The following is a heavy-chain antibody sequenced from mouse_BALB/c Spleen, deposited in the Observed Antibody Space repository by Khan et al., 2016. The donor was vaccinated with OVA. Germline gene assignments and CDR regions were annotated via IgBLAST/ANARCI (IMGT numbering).Heavy chain of an antibody. CDR3: KRDRIDY. CDR2: INPTSGYT. J-gene: IGHJ2*01. CDR1: GYTFTTYW. Sequence: VQLQESGAELAKPGASVKMSCKASGYTFTTYWMHWVKQRPGQGLEWIGYINPTSGYTDYNEKFKDRATLSADRSSSTAYMQLSSLTSEDSAVYYCKRDRIDYGGQGTTLTVSS. V-gene: IGHV1-7*01.